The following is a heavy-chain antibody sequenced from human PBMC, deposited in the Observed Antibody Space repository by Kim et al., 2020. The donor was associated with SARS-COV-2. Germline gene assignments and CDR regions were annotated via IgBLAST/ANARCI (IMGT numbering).Heavy chain of an antibody. J-gene: IGHJ4*02. D-gene: IGHD3-3*01. Sequence: GGSLRLSCAASGFTFSDYYMSWIRQAPGKGLEWVSYISSSGSTIYYADSVKGRFTISRDNAKNSLYLQMNSLRAEDTAVYYCARSSATYYDFWSGYDRGVDYWGQGTLVTVSS. V-gene: IGHV3-11*01. CDR1: GFTFSDYY. CDR3: ARSSATYYDFWSGYDRGVDY. CDR2: ISSSGSTI.